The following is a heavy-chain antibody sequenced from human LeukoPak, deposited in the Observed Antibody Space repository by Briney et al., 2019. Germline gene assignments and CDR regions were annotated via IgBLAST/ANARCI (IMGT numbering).Heavy chain of an antibody. J-gene: IGHJ4*02. CDR1: GFTFSSYR. CDR2: ISSSSSYV. Sequence: GGSLRLSCAASGFTFSSYRMNWVRQAPGKGLEWVSSISSSSSYVYYADPLKGRFTISRDNAKNSLYLQMNSLRAEDTAVYYCARALSGSYRSGADYWGQGSLVTVSS. CDR3: ARALSGSYRSGADY. V-gene: IGHV3-21*01. D-gene: IGHD1-26*01.